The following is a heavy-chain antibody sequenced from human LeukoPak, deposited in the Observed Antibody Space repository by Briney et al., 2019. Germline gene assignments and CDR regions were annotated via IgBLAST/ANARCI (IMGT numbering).Heavy chain of an antibody. V-gene: IGHV4-34*01. CDR3: ARGSWRVWQWRDRQNFFDY. CDR2: INHSGST. CDR1: GGSFSGYY. J-gene: IGHJ4*02. Sequence: SETLSLTCAVYGGSFSGYYWSWIRRPPGKGLEWIGEINHSGSTNYNPSLKSRVTISVDTSKNQFSLKLSSVTAADTAVYYCARGSWRVWQWRDRQNFFDYWGQGTLVTVSS. D-gene: IGHD6-19*01.